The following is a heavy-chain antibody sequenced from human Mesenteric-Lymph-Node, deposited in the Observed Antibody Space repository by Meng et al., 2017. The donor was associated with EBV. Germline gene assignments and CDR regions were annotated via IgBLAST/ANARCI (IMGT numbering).Heavy chain of an antibody. Sequence: QVQPVQSGAAVKKPGSPAKVPCKASGGTFSSYAISWVRQAPGQGLEWMGGIIPIFGTANYAQKFQGRVTITADKSTSTAYMELSSLRSEDTAVYYCARAPLPAATLTWFDTWGQGTLVTVAS. J-gene: IGHJ5*02. CDR2: IIPIFGTA. CDR3: ARAPLPAATLTWFDT. D-gene: IGHD2-2*01. CDR1: GGTFSSYA. V-gene: IGHV1-69*06.